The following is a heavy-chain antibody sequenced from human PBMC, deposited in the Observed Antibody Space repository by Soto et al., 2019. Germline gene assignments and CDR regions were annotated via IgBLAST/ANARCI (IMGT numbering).Heavy chain of an antibody. Sequence: GASVKVSCKASGYTFTSYDINWVRQATGQGLEWMGWMNPNSGNTGYAQKFQGRVTMTRNTSISTAYMELSSLRSEDTAVYYCARGRAYYDFWSGYYRDYYGMDVWGQGTTVTVPS. CDR2: MNPNSGNT. J-gene: IGHJ6*02. CDR3: ARGRAYYDFWSGYYRDYYGMDV. CDR1: GYTFTSYD. V-gene: IGHV1-8*01. D-gene: IGHD3-3*01.